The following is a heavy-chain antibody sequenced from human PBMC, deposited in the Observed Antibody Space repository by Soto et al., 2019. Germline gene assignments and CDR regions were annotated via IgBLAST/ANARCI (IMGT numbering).Heavy chain of an antibody. CDR3: ARIVVGVTVDL. CDR1: DASVWSDSYF. J-gene: IGHJ4*02. D-gene: IGHD2-15*01. Sequence: SGTLSLTCTVSDASVWSDSYFWTWIRQPPGKGLEWIAYISHTGDTNYNPSLMSRVAISIDTSRNQFSLTVTSVTDADTAVYFCARIVVGVTVDLWGQGSLVX. V-gene: IGHV4-61*01. CDR2: ISHTGDT.